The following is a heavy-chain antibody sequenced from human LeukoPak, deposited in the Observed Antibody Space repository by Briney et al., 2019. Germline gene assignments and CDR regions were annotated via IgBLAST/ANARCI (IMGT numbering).Heavy chain of an antibody. CDR1: GFTFSDYY. J-gene: IGHJ4*02. CDR2: ISSSGSTI. Sequence: GGSLRLSCAASGFTFSDYYMNWVSQAPGKGLEWVSYISSSGSTIYYADSVKGRFTISRDNAKNSLYLQMNSLRAEDTAVYYCARGAEWLGFDYWGQGTLVTVSS. D-gene: IGHD6-19*01. V-gene: IGHV3-11*04. CDR3: ARGAEWLGFDY.